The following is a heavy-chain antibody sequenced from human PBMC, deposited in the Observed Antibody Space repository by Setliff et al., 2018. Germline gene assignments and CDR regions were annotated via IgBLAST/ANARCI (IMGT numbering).Heavy chain of an antibody. V-gene: IGHV4-4*07. J-gene: IGHJ3*02. CDR3: ARKGISALSGAFDM. D-gene: IGHD1-26*01. Sequence: PSETLSLTCTVSGGSISNYYWSWIWQPAGKGLEWIGRIYTSGSTNYNPPLKSRVTMSVDTSKNQFSLKLSSVTAADTAVYYCARKGISALSGAFDMWGQGTMVTVSS. CDR1: GGSISNYY. CDR2: IYTSGST.